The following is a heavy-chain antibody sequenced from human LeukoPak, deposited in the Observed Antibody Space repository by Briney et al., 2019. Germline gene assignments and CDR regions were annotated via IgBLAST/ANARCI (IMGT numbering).Heavy chain of an antibody. V-gene: IGHV3-9*01. CDR3: AKDLTYDSSTGGFDY. J-gene: IGHJ4*02. CDR2: ISWNSGSI. CDR1: GFTFSSYA. D-gene: IGHD3-22*01. Sequence: GGSLRLSCAASGFTFSSYAMHWVRQAPGKGLEWVSGISWNSGSIGYADSVKGRFTISRDNAKNSLYLQMNSLRAEDTALYYCAKDLTYDSSTGGFDYWGQGTLVTVSS.